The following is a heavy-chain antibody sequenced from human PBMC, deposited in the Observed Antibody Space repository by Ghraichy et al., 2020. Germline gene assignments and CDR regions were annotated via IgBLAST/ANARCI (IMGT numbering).Heavy chain of an antibody. CDR2: IKMDGRDK. V-gene: IGHV3-7*03. J-gene: IGHJ3*02. D-gene: IGHD1-1*01. Sequence: GESLNISCAASGFSFRHSWMNWVRQAPGKGLEWLANIKMDGRDKDYVDSVKGRFAISRDNAKNSLFLQMNSLRAEDTAAYYCVRGTPLPGLDIWGRGTLVTVSS. CDR3: VRGTPLPGLDI. CDR1: GFSFRHSW.